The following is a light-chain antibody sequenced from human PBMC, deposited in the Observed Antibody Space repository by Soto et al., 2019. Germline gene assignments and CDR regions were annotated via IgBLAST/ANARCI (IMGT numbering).Light chain of an antibody. CDR3: QQRGNWPLT. Sequence: EIVLTQSPATLSLSPGERATLSCRASQSVSSYFAWYQQKPGQAPRLLIYDASNRATGIPARFSGSGSGTDFTLTISSLEPEDFAVYSCQQRGNWPLTFGQVTKVEIK. CDR1: QSVSSY. J-gene: IGKJ1*01. CDR2: DAS. V-gene: IGKV3-11*01.